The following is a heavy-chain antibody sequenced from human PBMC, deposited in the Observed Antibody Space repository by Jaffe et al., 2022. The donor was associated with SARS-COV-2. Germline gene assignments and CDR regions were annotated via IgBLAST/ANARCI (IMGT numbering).Heavy chain of an antibody. CDR3: ASVGVGGYFDS. V-gene: IGHV3-11*06. CDR1: AFTFSDYY. Sequence: QVQLVESGGGLVKPGGSLRLSCASSAFTFSDYYMSWIRQVPGKGLEWVSYISSDASYTNDAESVRGRFTISRDNAKSSLYLQMNSLRVEDTAVYYCASVGVGGYFDSWGQGILVTVSS. D-gene: IGHD1-26*01. CDR2: ISSDASYT. J-gene: IGHJ4*02.